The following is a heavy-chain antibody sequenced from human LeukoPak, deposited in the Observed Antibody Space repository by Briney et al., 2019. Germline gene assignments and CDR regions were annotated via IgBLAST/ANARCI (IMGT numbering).Heavy chain of an antibody. J-gene: IGHJ4*02. Sequence: GGSLRLSCAVSGFTFSSYWMSWVRQAPGKGLEWVANIKQDGSEKHYVDSVKGRFTISRDNAKNSLYLQMNSLRAEDTAVYYCARDDVDLGSSWYGSAFWGQGTLVTVSS. V-gene: IGHV3-7*03. CDR1: GFTFSSYW. CDR3: ARDDVDLGSSWYGSAF. CDR2: IKQDGSEK. D-gene: IGHD6-13*01.